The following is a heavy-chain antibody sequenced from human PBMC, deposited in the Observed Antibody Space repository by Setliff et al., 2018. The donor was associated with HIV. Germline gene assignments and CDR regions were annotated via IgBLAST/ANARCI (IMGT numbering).Heavy chain of an antibody. CDR1: GFFFGTYW. V-gene: IGHV3-74*01. J-gene: IGHJ4*02. CDR3: ARDLANSPLDS. D-gene: IGHD2-15*01. Sequence: GGSLRLSCAASGFFFGTYWMNWVRQAPGKGPQWVARIVSDGSGTSHADSVKGRFTISRDNAKNSLYLQMNSLRAEDTAVYFCARDLANSPLDSWGQGTLVTVSS. CDR2: IVSDGSGT.